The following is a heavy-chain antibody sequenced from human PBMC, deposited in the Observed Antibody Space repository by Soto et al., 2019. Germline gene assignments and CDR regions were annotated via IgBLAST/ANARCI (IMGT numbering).Heavy chain of an antibody. V-gene: IGHV3-23*01. CDR3: AKDTKQWLDSNLDY. CDR2: ISGSGGST. D-gene: IGHD6-19*01. Sequence: GGSLRLSCAASGFTFTSYAMTWVRQAPGKGLEWVSAISGSGGSTYYADSVKGRFTISRDNSKNTLYLQMNSLRAEDTAVYYCAKDTKQWLDSNLDYWGQGTLVTVSS. CDR1: GFTFTSYA. J-gene: IGHJ4*02.